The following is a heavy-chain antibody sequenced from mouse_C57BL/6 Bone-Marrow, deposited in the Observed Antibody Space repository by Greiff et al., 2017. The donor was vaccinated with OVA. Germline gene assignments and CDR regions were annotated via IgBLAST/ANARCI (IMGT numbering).Heavy chain of an antibody. CDR2: IDPSDSYT. CDR3: ARDAMDY. V-gene: IGHV1-50*01. Sequence: QVQLQQPGAELVKPGASVKLSCKASGYTFTSYWMQWVKQRPGQGLEWIGEIDPSDSYTNYNQKFKGKATLTVDTSSSTAYMQLSSLTSEGAAVYYCARDAMDYWGQGTSVTVSS. CDR1: GYTFTSYW. J-gene: IGHJ4*01.